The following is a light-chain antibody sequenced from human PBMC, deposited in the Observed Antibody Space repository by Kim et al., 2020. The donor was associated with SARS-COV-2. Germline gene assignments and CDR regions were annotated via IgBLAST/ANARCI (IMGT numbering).Light chain of an antibody. Sequence: QSFTISCTGTNSDLGVYNYVSWYQQHPGKAPKLMIYDVNKRPSGVSIRFSGSKSGNTASLTISGLQPEDEADYYCTSYTGSSTHVFGSGTKVTVL. CDR1: NSDLGVYNY. V-gene: IGLV2-14*03. CDR3: TSYTGSSTHV. CDR2: DVN. J-gene: IGLJ1*01.